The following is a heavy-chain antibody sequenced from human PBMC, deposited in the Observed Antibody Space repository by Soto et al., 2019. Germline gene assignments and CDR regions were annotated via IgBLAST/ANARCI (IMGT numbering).Heavy chain of an antibody. CDR2: IDWDDDK. D-gene: IGHD1-26*01. CDR3: ARVTGSYYDDYYYGMDV. CDR1: GFSLSTGGMC. J-gene: IGHJ6*02. V-gene: IGHV2-70*01. Sequence: SGPTLVNPTQTLTLTCTFSGFSLSTGGMCVSWIRQPPGKALEWLALIDWDDDKYYSTSLKTRLTISKDTSKNQVVLTMTNMDPVDTATYYCARVTGSYYDDYYYGMDVWGQGTTVTVSS.